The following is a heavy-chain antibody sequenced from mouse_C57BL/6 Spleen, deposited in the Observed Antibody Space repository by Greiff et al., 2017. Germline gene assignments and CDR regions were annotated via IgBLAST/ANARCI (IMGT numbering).Heavy chain of an antibody. Sequence: MQLQQSGAELVRPGTSVKVSCKASGYAFTNYLIEWVKQRPGQGLEWIGVINPGSGGTNYNEKFKGKAPLTADTSSSTAYLQLSSLTSEDSAVYFCARGSLPPDYDAMDYWGQGTSVTVSS. CDR3: ARGSLPPDYDAMDY. V-gene: IGHV1-54*01. CDR1: GYAFTNYL. CDR2: INPGSGGT. D-gene: IGHD5-5*01. J-gene: IGHJ4*01.